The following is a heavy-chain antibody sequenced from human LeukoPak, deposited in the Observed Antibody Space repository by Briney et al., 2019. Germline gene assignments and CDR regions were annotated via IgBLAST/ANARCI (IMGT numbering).Heavy chain of an antibody. J-gene: IGHJ4*02. CDR1: GGSFSGYY. Sequence: SETLSLTCAVYGGSFSGYYWSWIRQPPGKGLEWIGEINDSGSTHYNTSLNSRVTISVDTSKNQIYLKLSSVTAADTAIYYCARGVSHRDFDWLFYWGQGTLVTVSS. D-gene: IGHD3-9*01. CDR3: ARGVSHRDFDWLFY. V-gene: IGHV4-34*01. CDR2: INDSGST.